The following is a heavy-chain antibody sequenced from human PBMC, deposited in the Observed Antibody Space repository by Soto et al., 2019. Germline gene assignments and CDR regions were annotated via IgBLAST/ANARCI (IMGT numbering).Heavy chain of an antibody. D-gene: IGHD3-3*01. CDR1: GFTFSDYS. Sequence: EVQLVESGGGLVSPGGSLRLSCAASGFTFSDYSMNWVRQAPGKGLEWVSSISTWSSYIYYEDSVKGRFTASRDDAKNSLHLQIVSLRSEDTAIYYCVTDQPGDPDLWSGYLNPGYFQHWGQGTLVTVSS. CDR2: ISTWSSYI. J-gene: IGHJ1*01. V-gene: IGHV3-21*02. CDR3: VTDQPGDPDLWSGYLNPGYFQH.